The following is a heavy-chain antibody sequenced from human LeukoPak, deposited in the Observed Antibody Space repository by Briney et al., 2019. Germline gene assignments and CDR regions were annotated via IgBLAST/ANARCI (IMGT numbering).Heavy chain of an antibody. D-gene: IGHD2-21*01. CDR1: GFTFSYYG. J-gene: IGHJ4*02. CDR3: AKQAGWGGYFYFLPFDF. Sequence: GGSLRLSFAASGFTFSYYGMSWVRQAPGKGLEWVSGFGHNGGITYADSVKGRFTISRDNSKNSLYLQMNSLRAEDSAVYFCAKQAGWGGYFYFLPFDFWGQGTLVTVSS. V-gene: IGHV3-23*01. CDR2: FGHNGGIT.